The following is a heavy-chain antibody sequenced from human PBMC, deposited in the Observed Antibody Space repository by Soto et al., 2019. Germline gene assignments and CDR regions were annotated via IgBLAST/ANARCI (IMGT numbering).Heavy chain of an antibody. Sequence: QVQLVQSGAEVKKPGASVKVSCKASGYTFTSYGISWVRQAPGQGLEWMGWISAYNGNTNYAQKLQGRVTMTTDTSNSTAYMEVRSLRSDDTAVYYCARDVPYSSSWYKWHYYYGMDVWGQGTTVTVSS. J-gene: IGHJ6*02. V-gene: IGHV1-18*01. CDR1: GYTFTSYG. D-gene: IGHD6-13*01. CDR3: ARDVPYSSSWYKWHYYYGMDV. CDR2: ISAYNGNT.